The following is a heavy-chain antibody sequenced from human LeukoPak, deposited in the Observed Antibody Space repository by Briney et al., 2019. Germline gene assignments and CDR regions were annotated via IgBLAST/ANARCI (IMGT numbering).Heavy chain of an antibody. D-gene: IGHD4-17*01. CDR1: GFTFSSYG. CDR2: ISYDGSNK. J-gene: IGHJ6*02. CDR3: AKVQGRDGDLYYYGMDV. V-gene: IGHV3-30*18. Sequence: PGRSLRLSCAASGFTFSSYGMHWVRQAPGKGLEWVAVISYDGSNKYYADSVKGRFTISRDNSKNTLYLQMNSLRAEDTAVYYCAKVQGRDGDLYYYGMDVWGQGTTVTVSS.